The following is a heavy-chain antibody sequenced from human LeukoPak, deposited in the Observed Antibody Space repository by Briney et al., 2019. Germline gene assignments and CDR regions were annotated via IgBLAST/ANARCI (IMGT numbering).Heavy chain of an antibody. CDR2: INHSGST. CDR3: ARDSLTTGLYYYYYGMDV. Sequence: SETLSLTCAVYGGSFSGYYWSWIRQPPGKGLEWIGEINHSGSTNYNPSLKSRVTISVDTSKNQFSLKLSSVTAADTAVYYCARDSLTTGLYYYYYGMDVWGQGTTVTVSS. D-gene: IGHD4-11*01. CDR1: GGSFSGYY. V-gene: IGHV4-34*01. J-gene: IGHJ6*02.